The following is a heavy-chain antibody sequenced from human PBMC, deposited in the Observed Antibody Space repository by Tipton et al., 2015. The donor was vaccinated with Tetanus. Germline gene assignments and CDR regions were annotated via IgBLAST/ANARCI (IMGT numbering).Heavy chain of an antibody. CDR3: ARLGISSGLSWFDP. D-gene: IGHD3-10*01. J-gene: IGHJ5*02. Sequence: TLSLTCTVSGDSIINSYWTWIRQPPGKGLEWLGFISYSGNSNYNPSLKSRVTMSVDTSTNRFSLRLTSVTAADTAVYYCARLGISSGLSWFDPWGQGILVTVSS. V-gene: IGHV4-59*08. CDR2: ISYSGNS. CDR1: GDSIINSY.